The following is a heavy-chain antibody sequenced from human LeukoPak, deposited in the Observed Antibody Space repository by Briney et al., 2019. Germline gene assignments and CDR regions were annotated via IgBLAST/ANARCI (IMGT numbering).Heavy chain of an antibody. V-gene: IGHV3-30-3*01. CDR2: ISYDGTNK. J-gene: IGHJ4*02. CDR1: GFTFRSYW. D-gene: IGHD2/OR15-2a*01. Sequence: GGSLRLSCAASGFTFRSYWMSWVRQAPGKGLEWVAGISYDGTNKYYADSVKGRFTISRDNSKNTLYLQMNSLKAEDTAVYYCARDRTSYEYYFDYWGQGTLVTVSS. CDR3: ARDRTSYEYYFDY.